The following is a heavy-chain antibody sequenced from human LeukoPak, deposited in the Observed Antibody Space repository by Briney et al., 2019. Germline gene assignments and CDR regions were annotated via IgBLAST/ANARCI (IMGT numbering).Heavy chain of an antibody. CDR3: ARASPVPGATHYGVDV. V-gene: IGHV3-33*01. Sequence: GGSLRLSCAASGFTFSSYGMHWVRQAPGKGLEWVAVIWYDRSNKYYADSVKGRFTISRDNSKNTLYLQMNSLRAEDTALYYCARASPVPGATHYGVDVWGQGTTVTVSS. CDR2: IWYDRSNK. CDR1: GFTFSSYG. J-gene: IGHJ6*02. D-gene: IGHD2-2*01.